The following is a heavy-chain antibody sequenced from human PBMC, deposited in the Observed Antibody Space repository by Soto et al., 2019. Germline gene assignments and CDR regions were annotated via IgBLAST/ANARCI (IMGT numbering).Heavy chain of an antibody. CDR1: GGSISSGGYY. CDR3: AREEAYCGGDCYQVFQH. J-gene: IGHJ1*01. CDR2: IYYSGST. V-gene: IGHV4-31*03. D-gene: IGHD2-21*02. Sequence: QVQLQESGPGLVKPSQTLSLTCTVSGGSISSGGYYWSWIRQHPGKGLEWIGYIYYSGSTYYNPSLKSRFTISVDTSKNQFSLKLSSVTAADTAVYYCAREEAYCGGDCYQVFQHWGQGTLVTVSS.